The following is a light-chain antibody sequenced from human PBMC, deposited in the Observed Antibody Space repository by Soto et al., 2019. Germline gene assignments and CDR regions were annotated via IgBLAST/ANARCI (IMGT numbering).Light chain of an antibody. CDR3: YSYAGENLYV. V-gene: IGLV2-23*01. CDR2: EGT. CDR1: SRDDGSYNL. Sequence: QTVATQPASVSAAPGQSSTIPCTGSSRDDGSYNLVCWFQQHPGKVPKLLIYEGTKRPPGLSDRFSGSKSGTTASLTISGLQAEDEAHYYCYSYAGENLYVFGTGTKFTVL. J-gene: IGLJ1*01.